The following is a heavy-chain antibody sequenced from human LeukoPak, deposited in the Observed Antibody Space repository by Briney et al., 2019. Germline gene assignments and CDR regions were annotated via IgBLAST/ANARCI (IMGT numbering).Heavy chain of an antibody. CDR2: IYYSGST. V-gene: IGHV4-59*01. Sequence: TSETLSLTCTVSGGSISSYYWSWIRQPPGKGLEWIGYIYYSGSTNYNPSLKSRVTISVDTSKNQFSLKLSSVTAADTAVYYCARATWLPVGLYYYDSSGYYYYFDSWGQGTLVTVSS. CDR1: GGSISSYY. J-gene: IGHJ4*02. CDR3: ARATWLPVGLYYYDSSGYYYYFDS. D-gene: IGHD3-22*01.